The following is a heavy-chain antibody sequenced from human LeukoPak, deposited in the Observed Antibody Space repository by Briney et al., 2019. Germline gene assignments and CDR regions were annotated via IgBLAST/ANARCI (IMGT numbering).Heavy chain of an antibody. CDR1: GFSFSNYS. V-gene: IGHV3-21*01. CDR3: ARDAGGRTQREGWFDP. J-gene: IGHJ5*02. D-gene: IGHD1-26*01. Sequence: GGSLRLSCAASGFSFSNYSMNWVRQAPGKGLEWVSSISSGGMWIYYADSLKGRFTISRDNAKNSLYLQMKSLRVEDTAVYYCARDAGGRTQREGWFDPWGQGTLVTVSS. CDR2: ISSGGMWI.